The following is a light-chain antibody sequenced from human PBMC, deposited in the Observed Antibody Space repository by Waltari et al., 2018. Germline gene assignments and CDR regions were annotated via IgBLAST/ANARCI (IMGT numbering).Light chain of an antibody. CDR1: AFSKKY. CDR2: DDS. CDR3: YSTDNSDNHRGV. J-gene: IGLJ3*02. V-gene: IGLV3-10*01. Sequence: SYELTQPPSVSVSPGLTARITCSGAAFSKKYVSWYQVRSGQAPVVVIYDDSKRPSGIPEGFSGSSSGTIATLTITRAQVDDEGDYYCYSTDNSDNHRGVFGGGTRVTVL.